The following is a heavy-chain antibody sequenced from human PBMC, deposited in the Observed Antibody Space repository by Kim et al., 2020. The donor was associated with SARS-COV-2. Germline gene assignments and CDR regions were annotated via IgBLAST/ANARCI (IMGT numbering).Heavy chain of an antibody. CDR1: GGSISSYY. Sequence: SETLSLTCTVSGGSISSYYWSWIRQPPGKXXEXXGXIYYSGSTNYNPSLXSRXTISXXXXKNQFSLXLXXXTAXDXXXXXXXRXGXYXAXWFDPWG. CDR2: IYYSGST. V-gene: IGHV4-59*08. J-gene: IGHJ5*02. D-gene: IGHD2-8*01. CDR3: XRXGXYXAXWFDP.